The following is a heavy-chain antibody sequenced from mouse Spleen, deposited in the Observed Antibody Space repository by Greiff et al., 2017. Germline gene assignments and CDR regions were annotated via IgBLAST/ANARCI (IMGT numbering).Heavy chain of an antibody. V-gene: IGHV5-4*01. Sequence: EVKVVESGGGLVKPGGSLKLSCAASGFTFSSYAMSWVRQTPEKRLEWVATISDGGSYTYYPDNVKGRFTISRDNAKNNLYLQMSHLKSEDTAMYYCARDLIYYDYDEGFAYWGQGTLVTVSA. D-gene: IGHD2-4*01. CDR3: ARDLIYYDYDEGFAY. CDR1: GFTFSSYA. CDR2: ISDGGSYT. J-gene: IGHJ3*01.